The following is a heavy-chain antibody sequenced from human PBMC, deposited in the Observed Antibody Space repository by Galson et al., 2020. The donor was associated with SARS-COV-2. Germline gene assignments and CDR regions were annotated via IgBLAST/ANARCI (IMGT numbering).Heavy chain of an antibody. CDR2: ISSSGRTI. Sequence: GGSLRLSCAASGFTFSNYEMNWVRQAPGKGLEWVLYISSSGRTIHYADSVKGRFTISRDNAKSSQSLQMNSLRAEDTAVYYCARLDAYGPGYWGQGTLVTVSS. V-gene: IGHV3-48*03. J-gene: IGHJ4*02. CDR1: GFTFSNYE. CDR3: ARLDAYGPGY. D-gene: IGHD2-21*01.